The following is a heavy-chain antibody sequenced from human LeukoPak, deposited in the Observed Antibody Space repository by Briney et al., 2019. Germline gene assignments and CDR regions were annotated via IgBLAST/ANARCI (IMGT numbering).Heavy chain of an antibody. D-gene: IGHD3-10*01. CDR1: GFTLSSYS. CDR3: ARDAGSGSYRGYYYMDV. J-gene: IGHJ6*03. CDR2: ISSSSSTI. V-gene: IGHV3-48*02. Sequence: GGSLRLSCAASGFTLSSYSMNWVRQAPGKGLEWVSYISSSSSTIYYADSVKGRFTISRDNAKNSLYLQMNSLRDEDTAVYYCARDAGSGSYRGYYYMDVWGKGTTVTVSS.